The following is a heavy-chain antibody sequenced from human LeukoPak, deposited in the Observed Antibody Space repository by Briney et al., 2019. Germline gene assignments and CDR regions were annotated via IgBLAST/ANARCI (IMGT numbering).Heavy chain of an antibody. CDR1: GYTFTSYG. D-gene: IGHD1-26*01. J-gene: IGHJ6*03. CDR3: ARDSGFSGSYFYYYYMDV. Sequence: GASVKVSCKASGYTFTSYGISWVRQAPGQGLEWMGWISAYNGNTNYAQKLQGRVTMTTDTSTSTAYMELRSLRSDDTAVYYCARDSGFSGSYFYYYYMDVWGKGTTVTISS. CDR2: ISAYNGNT. V-gene: IGHV1-18*01.